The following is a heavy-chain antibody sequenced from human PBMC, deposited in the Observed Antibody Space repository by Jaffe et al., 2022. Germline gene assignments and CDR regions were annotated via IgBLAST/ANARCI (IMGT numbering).Heavy chain of an antibody. CDR3: AHRSGTGSYYDPFDY. CDR1: GFSLSTSGVG. D-gene: IGHD3-10*01. V-gene: IGHV2-5*01. J-gene: IGHJ4*02. CDR2: IYWNDDK. Sequence: QITLKESGPTLVKPTQTLTLTCTFSGFSLSTSGVGVGWIRQPPGKALEWLALIYWNDDKRYSPSLKSRLTITKDTSKNQVVLTMTNMDPVDTATYYCAHRSGTGSYYDPFDYWGQGTLVTVSS.